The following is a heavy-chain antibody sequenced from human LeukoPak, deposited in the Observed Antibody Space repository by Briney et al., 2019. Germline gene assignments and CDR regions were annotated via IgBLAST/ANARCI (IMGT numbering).Heavy chain of an antibody. J-gene: IGHJ4*02. CDR2: IYYSGST. V-gene: IGHV4-39*01. CDR3: ARHGPGRVVHDY. CDR1: GGSISSSSYY. D-gene: IGHD3-3*01. Sequence: SETLSLTCTVSGGSISSSSYYWGWIRQPPGKWLEWIGSIYYSGSTYYNPSLKSRVTISVDTSKNQFSLKLSSVTAADTAVYYCARHGPGRVVHDYWGQGTLVTVSS.